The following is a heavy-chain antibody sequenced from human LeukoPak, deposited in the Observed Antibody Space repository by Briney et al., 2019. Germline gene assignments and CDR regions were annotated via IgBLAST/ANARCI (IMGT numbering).Heavy chain of an antibody. Sequence: PGGSLRLSCAASGFTFSSYSMNWVRQAPGKGLEWVSYISSSSSTIYYADSVKGRFTISRDNAKNSLYLQMNSLRAEDTAVYYCARDRRLWLGEGNFDYWGQGTLVTVSS. CDR1: GFTFSSYS. CDR3: ARDRRLWLGEGNFDY. CDR2: ISSSSSTI. J-gene: IGHJ4*02. V-gene: IGHV3-48*01. D-gene: IGHD3-10*01.